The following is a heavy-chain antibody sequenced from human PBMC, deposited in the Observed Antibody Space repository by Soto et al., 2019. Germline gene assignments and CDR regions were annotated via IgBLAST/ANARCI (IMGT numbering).Heavy chain of an antibody. CDR3: ASSWSGYYAFDI. Sequence: ASVKVSCKASGYTFTSYGISWVRQAPGQGLEWMGWISAYNGNTNYAQKLQGRVTMTTDTSTSTAYMELRSLRSDDTAVYYCASSWSGYYAFDIWGQGTMVTVSS. J-gene: IGHJ3*02. V-gene: IGHV1-18*01. D-gene: IGHD3-3*01. CDR1: GYTFTSYG. CDR2: ISAYNGNT.